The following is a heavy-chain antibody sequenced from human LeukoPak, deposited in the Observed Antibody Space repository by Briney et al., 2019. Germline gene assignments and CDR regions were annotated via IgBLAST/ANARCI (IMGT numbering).Heavy chain of an antibody. D-gene: IGHD2-2*02. V-gene: IGHV4-39*01. CDR3: ARAAIYCSSTSCYMAPRYYYMDV. CDR2: IYYSGST. J-gene: IGHJ6*03. CDR1: GGSISSSSYY. Sequence: PSETLSLTCTVSGGSISSSSYYWGWIRQPPGKGLEWIGSIYYSGSTYYNPSLKSRLTISVDTSKTQFSLKLSSVTAADTAVYYCARAAIYCSSTSCYMAPRYYYMDVWGQGTLVTVSS.